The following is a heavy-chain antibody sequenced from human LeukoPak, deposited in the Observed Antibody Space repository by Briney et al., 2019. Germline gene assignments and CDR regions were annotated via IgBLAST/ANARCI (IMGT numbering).Heavy chain of an antibody. Sequence: SETLSLTCAVCGGSFSGYYWSWIRQPPGKGLEWIGEINHSGSTNYNPSLKSRVTISVDTSKNQFSLKLSSVTAADTAVYYCARGVCSGGSCYSIYYYYMDVWGTGTTVTVSS. J-gene: IGHJ6*03. CDR3: ARGVCSGGSCYSIYYYYMDV. D-gene: IGHD2-15*01. V-gene: IGHV4-34*01. CDR2: INHSGST. CDR1: GGSFSGYY.